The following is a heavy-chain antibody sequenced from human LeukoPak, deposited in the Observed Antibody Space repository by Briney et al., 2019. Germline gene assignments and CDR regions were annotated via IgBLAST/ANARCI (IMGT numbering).Heavy chain of an antibody. CDR3: AREPLYPFHANSGSPPPGYFDY. CDR2: INPNSADT. J-gene: IGHJ4*02. CDR1: GYNFTGYY. V-gene: IGHV1-2*02. Sequence: ASVKVSCKASGYNFTGYYMHWVRQAPGQGLEWMGWINPNSADTHSAQKFQGRVTMTRDTSLTTAFMGPGNPRSVNTAVFYSAREPLYPFHANSGSPPPGYFDYWGQGTLVTVSS. D-gene: IGHD3-22*01.